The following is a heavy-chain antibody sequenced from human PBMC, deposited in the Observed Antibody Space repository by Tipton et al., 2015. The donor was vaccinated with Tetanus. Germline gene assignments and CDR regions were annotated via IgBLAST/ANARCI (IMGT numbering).Heavy chain of an antibody. CDR2: IYYSGST. Sequence: TLSLTCTVSGGSISSSSYYWGWIRQPPGKGLEWIGSIYYSGSTYYNPSLKSRVTISVDTSKNQFSLKLSSVTAADTAVYYCARAPLIYYDSSGYPASDAFDIWGQGTMVTVSS. V-gene: IGHV4-39*01. J-gene: IGHJ3*02. CDR3: ARAPLIYYDSSGYPASDAFDI. D-gene: IGHD3-22*01. CDR1: GGSISSSSYY.